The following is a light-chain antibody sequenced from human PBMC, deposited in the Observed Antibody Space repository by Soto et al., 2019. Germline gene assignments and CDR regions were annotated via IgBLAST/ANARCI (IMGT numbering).Light chain of an antibody. J-gene: IGLJ1*01. CDR2: EVS. Sequence: QSVLTQPPSASGSPGQSVTISCTGTSSDVGGYNYVSWYQQHPGKAPKLMIYEVSKRPSGVPDRFSGSKSGTSASLAITGLQAEDEADYYCQSYDSSRSGAYVFGTGTKVTVL. CDR1: SSDVGGYNY. V-gene: IGLV2-8*01. CDR3: QSYDSSRSGAYV.